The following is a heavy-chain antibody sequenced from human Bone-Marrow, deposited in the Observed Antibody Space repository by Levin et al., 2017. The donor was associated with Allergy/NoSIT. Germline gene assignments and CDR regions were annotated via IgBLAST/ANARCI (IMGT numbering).Heavy chain of an antibody. V-gene: IGHV3-9*01. D-gene: IGHD6-19*01. CDR2: ITWNSANL. CDR1: GFSFDDYA. J-gene: IGHJ4*02. CDR3: ARSTAAGYLSGWWDY. Sequence: GGSLRLSCTVSGFSFDDYAMHWVRRAPGKGLEWVSGITWNSANLAYADSVKGRFTVSRDNAKNSLYLQMDSLTTEDTAFYYCARSTAAGYLSGWWDYWGLGTLVTVSS.